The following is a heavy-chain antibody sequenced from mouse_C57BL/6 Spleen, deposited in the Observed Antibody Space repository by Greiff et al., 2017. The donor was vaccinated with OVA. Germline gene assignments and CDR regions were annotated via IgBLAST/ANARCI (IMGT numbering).Heavy chain of an antibody. V-gene: IGHV1-26*01. J-gene: IGHJ1*03. CDR3: AREGLTGYFDV. D-gene: IGHD4-1*01. CDR1: GYTFTDYY. CDR2: INPNNGGT. Sequence: EVQLQQSGPELVKPGASVKISCKASGYTFTDYYMNWVKQSHGKSLEWIGDINPNNGGTSYNQKFKGKATLTVDKSSSTAYMELRSLTSEDSAVYYCAREGLTGYFDVWGTGTTVTVSS.